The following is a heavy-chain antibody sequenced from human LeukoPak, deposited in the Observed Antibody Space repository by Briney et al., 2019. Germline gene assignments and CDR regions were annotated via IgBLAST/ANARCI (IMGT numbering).Heavy chain of an antibody. CDR3: ARETRSRDGYNPLAFDI. CDR1: GGTFSSYA. CDR2: IIPIFGTA. D-gene: IGHD5-24*01. Sequence: SVTVSCKASGGTFSSYAISWVRQAPGQGLEWMGGIIPIFGTANYAQKFQGRVTITADESTSTAYMELSSLRSEDTAVYYCARETRSRDGYNPLAFDIWGQGTMVTVSS. J-gene: IGHJ3*02. V-gene: IGHV1-69*01.